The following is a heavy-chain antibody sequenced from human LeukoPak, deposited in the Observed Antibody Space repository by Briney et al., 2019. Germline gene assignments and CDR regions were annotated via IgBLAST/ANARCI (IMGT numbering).Heavy chain of an antibody. CDR3: ARGATAGRFSLRPTGAYYMDV. CDR1: GYTFTNNY. Sequence: ASVKVSCKAFGYTFTNNYMHWVRQAPGQGPEWMGVISPSGGSTTYAQKFQGRVTMTRDTSINPAYMELSSLRFDDTAVYYCARGATAGRFSLRPTGAYYMDVWGKGTTVTVSS. D-gene: IGHD6-13*01. CDR2: ISPSGGST. J-gene: IGHJ6*03. V-gene: IGHV1-46*01.